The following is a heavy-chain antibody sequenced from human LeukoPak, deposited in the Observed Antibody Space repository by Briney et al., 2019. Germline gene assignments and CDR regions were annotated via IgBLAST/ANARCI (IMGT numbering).Heavy chain of an antibody. D-gene: IGHD3-10*01. CDR2: INPNSGGT. Sequence: ASVKVSCKASGYTFTGYYMHWGRQAPGQGLEWMGWINPNSGGTNYAQKFQGRVTMTRDTSISTAYMELISLRSDDTAVFYCARDRGWTNDGVDIWGQGTMVTVSS. CDR3: ARDRGWTNDGVDI. CDR1: GYTFTGYY. J-gene: IGHJ3*02. V-gene: IGHV1-2*02.